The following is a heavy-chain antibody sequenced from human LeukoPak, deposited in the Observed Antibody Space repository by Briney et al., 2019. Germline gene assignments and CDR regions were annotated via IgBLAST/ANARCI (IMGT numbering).Heavy chain of an antibody. D-gene: IGHD6-13*01. CDR3: AKFSSSWYYYYMDV. CDR2: ISGSGGST. J-gene: IGHJ6*03. V-gene: IGHV3-23*01. Sequence: GGSLRLSCAASGFTFSSYAMSWVRQVPGKGLEWVSAISGSGGSTYYADSVKGRFTISRDNSKNTLYLQMNSLRAEDTAVYYCAKFSSSWYYYYMDVWGKGTTVTVSS. CDR1: GFTFSSYA.